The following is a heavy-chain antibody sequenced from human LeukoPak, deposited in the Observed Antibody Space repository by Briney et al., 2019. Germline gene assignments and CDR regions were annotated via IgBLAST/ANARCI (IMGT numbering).Heavy chain of an antibody. CDR2: ISAYNGNT. CDR3: ARDGIYYYDSSGYYPDYFDY. J-gene: IGHJ4*02. D-gene: IGHD3-22*01. CDR1: GYTFTSYG. V-gene: IGHV1-18*01. Sequence: GASVKVSCKASGYTFTSYGISWVRQAPGQGLEWMGWISAYNGNTNYAQKLQGRVTMTTDTSTSTAYMELRSLRSDDTAVYYCARDGIYYYDSSGYYPDYFDYWGQGTLVTVSS.